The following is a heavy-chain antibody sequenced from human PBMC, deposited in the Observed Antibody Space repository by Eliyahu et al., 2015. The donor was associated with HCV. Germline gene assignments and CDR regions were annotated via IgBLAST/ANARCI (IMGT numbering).Heavy chain of an antibody. CDR1: GYTFNSYG. CDR2: ISAYKMNT. J-gene: IGHJ6*02. D-gene: IGHD3-22*01. CDR3: ARDTRYSVNFEEDYYEGRGSPHHNMYYYGMDV. Sequence: VQLVQSGGEVKKPGASVRVSCKASGYTFNSYGXSWXRQAPGQGLCGXGWISAYKMNTNSAQKFQGRVAMTADLSTSTAYMELSSLKPDDTAVYFCARDTRYSVNFEEDYYEGRGSPHHNMYYYGMDVWGHGTTVTVAS. V-gene: IGHV1-18*01.